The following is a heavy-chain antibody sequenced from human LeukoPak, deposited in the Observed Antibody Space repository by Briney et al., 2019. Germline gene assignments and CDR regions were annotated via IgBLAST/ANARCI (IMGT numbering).Heavy chain of an antibody. V-gene: IGHV4-34*01. CDR2: INHSGST. D-gene: IGHD6-13*01. CDR1: GGSFSGYY. Sequence: SETLSLTCAVYGGSFSGYYWSWIRQPPGKGLEWIGEINHSGSTNYNPSLKSRVTISVDTSKNQFSLKLSSVTAADTAVYYCARVGSSWLRDAFDIWGQGTMVTVSS. J-gene: IGHJ3*02. CDR3: ARVGSSWLRDAFDI.